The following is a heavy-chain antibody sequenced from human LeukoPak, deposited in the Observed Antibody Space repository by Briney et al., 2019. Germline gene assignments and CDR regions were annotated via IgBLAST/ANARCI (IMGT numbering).Heavy chain of an antibody. V-gene: IGHV4-61*02. CDR2: IYTSGST. Sequence: SETLSLTCTVSGGSISSGSYYWSWIRQPAGKGLEWIGRIYTSGSTNYNPSLKSRVTISVDTSKNQFSLRVSSVTAADTAVYYCARVTGYMTEDYFDYWGQGTLITVSS. CDR3: ARVTGYMTEDYFDY. J-gene: IGHJ4*02. D-gene: IGHD6-13*01. CDR1: GGSISSGSYY.